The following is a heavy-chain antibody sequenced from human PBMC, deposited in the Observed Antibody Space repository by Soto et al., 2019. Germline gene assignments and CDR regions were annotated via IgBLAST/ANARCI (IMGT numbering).Heavy chain of an antibody. Sequence: PGGALRLSCAASGFTFSSYGMHWVRQAPGKGLEWVAVISYDGSNKYYADSVKGRFTISRDNSKNTLYLQMNSLRAEDTAVYYCAKDRSLVYWGQGTLVTVSS. CDR2: ISYDGSNK. CDR3: AKDRSLVY. J-gene: IGHJ4*02. CDR1: GFTFSSYG. V-gene: IGHV3-30*18.